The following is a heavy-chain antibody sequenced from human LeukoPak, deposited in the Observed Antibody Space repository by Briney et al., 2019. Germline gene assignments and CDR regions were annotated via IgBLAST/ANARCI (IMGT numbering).Heavy chain of an antibody. D-gene: IGHD2-15*01. CDR3: ARVVAARTNWFDP. V-gene: IGHV3-72*01. Sequence: GGSLRLSCAASGFTFSDHYMDWVRHAPGKGLEWVGRTRNKANSYTTEYAASVKARFTISREDSKNSLYLQMNSLKTEDTAVYYCARVVAARTNWFDPWGQGTLVTVSS. CDR1: GFTFSDHY. J-gene: IGHJ5*02. CDR2: TRNKANSYTT.